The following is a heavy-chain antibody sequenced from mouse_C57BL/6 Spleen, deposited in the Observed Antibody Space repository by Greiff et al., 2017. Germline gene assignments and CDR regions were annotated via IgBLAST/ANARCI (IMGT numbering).Heavy chain of an antibody. D-gene: IGHD1-1*01. CDR3: AFTTVVARYFDV. CDR2: IDPEDGET. Sequence: EVKLMESGAELVKPGASVKLSCTASGFNIKDYYMHWVKQRTEQGLEWIGRIDPEDGETKYAPKFQGKATITADTSSNTAYLQLSSLTSEDTAVYYCAFTTVVARYFDVWGTGTTVTVSS. CDR1: GFNIKDYY. V-gene: IGHV14-2*01. J-gene: IGHJ1*03.